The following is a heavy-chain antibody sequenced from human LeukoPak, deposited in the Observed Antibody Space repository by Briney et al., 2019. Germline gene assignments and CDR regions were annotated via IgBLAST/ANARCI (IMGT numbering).Heavy chain of an antibody. Sequence: SETLSLTCTVSGGSISSYYWSWIRQPPGKGLEWIGYIYYSGSTNYNPSLKSRVTISVDTSKNQFSLKLSSVTAADTAAYYCARESYSSGSDDAFDIWGQGTMVTVSS. J-gene: IGHJ3*02. CDR1: GGSISSYY. CDR3: ARESYSSGSDDAFDI. V-gene: IGHV4-59*01. D-gene: IGHD6-19*01. CDR2: IYYSGST.